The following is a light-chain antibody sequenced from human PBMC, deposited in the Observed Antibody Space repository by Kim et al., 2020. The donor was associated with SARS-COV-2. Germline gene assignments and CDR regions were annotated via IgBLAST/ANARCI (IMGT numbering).Light chain of an antibody. CDR2: KAS. Sequence: DIQMTQSPSTLSASVGDRVTITCRASQSISNWLAWYQQRPGKAPKLLIYKASYLESGVPSRFSGSGSGTEFTLTISSLQPDDSATYYCQQYNSWSPYTFGQGTKLEI. J-gene: IGKJ2*01. CDR3: QQYNSWSPYT. CDR1: QSISNW. V-gene: IGKV1-5*03.